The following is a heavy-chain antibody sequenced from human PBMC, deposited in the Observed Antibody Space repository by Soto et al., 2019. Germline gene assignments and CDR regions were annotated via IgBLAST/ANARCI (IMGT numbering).Heavy chain of an antibody. CDR1: GGSISSYY. Sequence: SETLSLTCTVSGGSISSYYWSWIRQPPGKGLEWIWYFYYSWSTIYNPSLKSRVTISVDTSKNQFSLKLSFVTAAYTAVYYCARNRITGTTGTRFKENNWFDPWGQGTLVTVSS. D-gene: IGHD1-7*01. V-gene: IGHV4-59*01. CDR2: FYYSWST. CDR3: ARNRITGTTGTRFKENNWFDP. J-gene: IGHJ5*02.